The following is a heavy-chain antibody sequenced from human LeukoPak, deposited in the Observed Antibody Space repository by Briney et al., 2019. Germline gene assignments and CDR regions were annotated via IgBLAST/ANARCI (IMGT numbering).Heavy chain of an antibody. D-gene: IGHD5-18*01. CDR1: GDSVSSNSAA. CDR3: ARDKKYSYGYWNWFDP. Sequence: SQTLSLTCAISGDSVSSNSAAWHWIRQSPSRGLEWLGRTYYRSKWYNDYAVSVKSRITINPDTSKNQFSLQVNSVTPEDTAVYYCARDKKYSYGYWNWFDPWGQGTLVTVSS. J-gene: IGHJ5*02. V-gene: IGHV6-1*01. CDR2: TYYRSKWYN.